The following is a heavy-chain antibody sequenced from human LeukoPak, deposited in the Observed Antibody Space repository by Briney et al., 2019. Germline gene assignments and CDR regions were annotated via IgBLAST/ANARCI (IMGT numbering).Heavy chain of an antibody. CDR2: IYYIGST. V-gene: IGHV4-59*08. Sequence: SETLSLTCTVSGYSISSYYWSWIRQPPGRGLEWIGYIYYIGSTNYNPSLKSRVTISVDTSKNQFSLKLSSVTAADTAVYYCAGTAAYYDILTGYYRDYWGQGTLVTVSS. CDR1: GYSISSYY. D-gene: IGHD3-9*01. J-gene: IGHJ4*02. CDR3: AGTAAYYDILTGYYRDY.